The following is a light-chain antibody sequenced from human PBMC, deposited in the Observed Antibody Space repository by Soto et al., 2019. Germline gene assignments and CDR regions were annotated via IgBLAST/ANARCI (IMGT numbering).Light chain of an antibody. J-gene: IGLJ1*01. V-gene: IGLV2-8*01. CDR3: SSYPGGLNLEV. CDR2: EVN. CDR1: SSDVGGYKY. Sequence: QSVLTQPPSASGSPGQSVTISCTGTSSDVGGYKYVSWYQQHPGKAPQLMIYEVNKRPSGVPDRFSGSKSGNTASLTVSGLQAEDEADYYCSSYPGGLNLEVFGTGTKVTVL.